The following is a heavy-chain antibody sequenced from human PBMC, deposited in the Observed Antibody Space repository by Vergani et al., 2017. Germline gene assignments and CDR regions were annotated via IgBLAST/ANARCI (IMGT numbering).Heavy chain of an antibody. D-gene: IGHD6-19*01. Sequence: QVQLVQSGAEVKKPGSSVKVSCKASGGTFSSYTISWVRQAPGQGLEWMGRIIPILGIANYAQKFQGRVTITADKSTSTAYMELSSLRSDDTAVYYCARDDPYSSGWYYFDYWGQGTLVTVSS. J-gene: IGHJ4*02. CDR2: IIPILGIA. CDR3: ARDDPYSSGWYYFDY. V-gene: IGHV1-69*08. CDR1: GGTFSSYT.